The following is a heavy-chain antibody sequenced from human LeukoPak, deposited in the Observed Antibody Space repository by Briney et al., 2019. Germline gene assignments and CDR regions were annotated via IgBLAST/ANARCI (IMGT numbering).Heavy chain of an antibody. CDR1: GFTFNSYW. Sequence: GGSLGLSCAASGFTFNSYWMSWVRQAPGKGLEWVANIKQDGSEKYYVDSVKGRFTISRDNAKNSLYLQMNSLRAEDTAVYYCARDPISAGDWGGQGTLVTVSS. CDR2: IKQDGSEK. CDR3: ARDPISAGDW. J-gene: IGHJ4*02. D-gene: IGHD3-9*01. V-gene: IGHV3-7*01.